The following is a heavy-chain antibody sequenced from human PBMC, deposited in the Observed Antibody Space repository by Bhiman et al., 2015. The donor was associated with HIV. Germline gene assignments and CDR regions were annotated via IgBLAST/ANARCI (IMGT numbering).Heavy chain of an antibody. Sequence: VQLVESGGGFVQPGGSLRLSCAASGFTFGTYPMNWVRQAPGKGLEWISYISRSSSDIYYADSVKGRFTISRDNAKKSLYLQVSSLRAEDTAVYYCARGAGELWLGLPYYYYYMDVWAKDRRSPSR. CDR1: GFTFGTYP. CDR2: ISRSSSDI. V-gene: IGHV3-48*01. J-gene: IGHJ6*03. D-gene: IGHD6-19*01. CDR3: ARGAGELWLGLPYYYYYMDV.